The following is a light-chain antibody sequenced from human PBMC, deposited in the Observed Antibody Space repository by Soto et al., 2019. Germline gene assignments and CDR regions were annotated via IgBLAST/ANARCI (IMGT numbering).Light chain of an antibody. CDR1: SSDVGGYDY. V-gene: IGLV2-8*01. J-gene: IGLJ1*01. CDR2: EVY. Sequence: QSVLTQPPSASGSPGQSVTISCTGTSSDVGGYDYVSWYQQHPGKAPKLIIFEVYKRPSGVPDRFSGSKSGNTASLTVSGLQADDEADYYCISYAGSKNYVFGTGTQVTV. CDR3: ISYAGSKNYV.